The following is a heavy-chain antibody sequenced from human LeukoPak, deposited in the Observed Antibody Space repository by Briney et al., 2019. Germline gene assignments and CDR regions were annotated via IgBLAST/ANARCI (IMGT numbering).Heavy chain of an antibody. CDR2: ISGSGGST. V-gene: IGHV3-23*01. J-gene: IGHJ4*02. D-gene: IGHD3-3*01. Sequence: PGGSLRLSCAASGFTFSSYAMSWVRQAPGKGLEWVSAISGSGGSTYYADSVKGRFTISRDNSKNTLYLQMNSLRAEDTAVYYCAKAGVHDFWSGTGSYYFDYWGQGTLVTVSS. CDR3: AKAGVHDFWSGTGSYYFDY. CDR1: GFTFSSYA.